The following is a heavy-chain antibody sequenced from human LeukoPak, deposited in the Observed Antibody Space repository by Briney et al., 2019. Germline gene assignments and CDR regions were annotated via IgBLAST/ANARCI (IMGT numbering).Heavy chain of an antibody. V-gene: IGHV4-59*01. Sequence: SETLSLTCTVSGGSISSYYWSWIRQPPGKGLEWIGYIYYSGSTNYNPSLKSRVTISVDTSKNQFSLKLSSVTAADTAVYYCVRGSSSWTYYYGMDVWGQGTTVTVSS. CDR1: GGSISSYY. CDR2: IYYSGST. J-gene: IGHJ6*02. D-gene: IGHD6-13*01. CDR3: VRGSSSWTYYYGMDV.